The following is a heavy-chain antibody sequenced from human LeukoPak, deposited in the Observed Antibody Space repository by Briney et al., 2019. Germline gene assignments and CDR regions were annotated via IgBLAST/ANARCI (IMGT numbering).Heavy chain of an antibody. D-gene: IGHD6-13*01. Sequence: SETLSLTCAVYGGSFSGYYWSWIRQPPGKGLGWIGEINHSGSTNYNPSLKSRVTISVDTSKNQFSPKLSSVTAADTAVYYCARRYSSSQGRYFQHWGQGTLVTVSS. CDR2: INHSGST. CDR1: GGSFSGYY. J-gene: IGHJ1*01. CDR3: ARRYSSSQGRYFQH. V-gene: IGHV4-34*01.